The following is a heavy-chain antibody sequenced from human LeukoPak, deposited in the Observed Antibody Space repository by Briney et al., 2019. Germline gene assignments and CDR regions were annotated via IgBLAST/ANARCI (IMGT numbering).Heavy chain of an antibody. V-gene: IGHV4-39*01. CDR3: ARHLSYGGNSAWGY. J-gene: IGHJ4*02. D-gene: IGHD4-23*01. Sequence: PSETLSLTCTVSGDSISSSDYYWGWIRQPPGKGLEWIGSISYSGTAYCNPSLKSRVTMSVDTSKSQFALKLSSVTAADTAMYYCARHLSYGGNSAWGYWGQGTLVTVSS. CDR1: GDSISSSDYY. CDR2: ISYSGTA.